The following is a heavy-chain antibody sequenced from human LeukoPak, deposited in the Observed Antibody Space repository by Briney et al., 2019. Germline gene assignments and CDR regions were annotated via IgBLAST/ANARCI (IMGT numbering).Heavy chain of an antibody. CDR1: GGSISSSSYY. V-gene: IGHV4-39*07. CDR2: IYYSGST. J-gene: IGHJ5*02. CDR3: ARAPRGYCSSTSCLNWFDP. D-gene: IGHD2-2*01. Sequence: SETLSLTCTVSGGSISSSSYYWGWVRQPPGKGLEWIGSIYYSGSTYYSPSLKSRVTISVDTSKNQFSLKLSSVTAADTAVYYCARAPRGYCSSTSCLNWFDPWGQGTLVTVSS.